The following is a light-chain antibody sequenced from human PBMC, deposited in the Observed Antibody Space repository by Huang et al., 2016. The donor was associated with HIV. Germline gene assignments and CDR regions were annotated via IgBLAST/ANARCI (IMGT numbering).Light chain of an antibody. CDR2: SVV. CDR3: MQTLQIPIT. V-gene: IGKV2-28*01. Sequence: DIVLAQSPLTLTVTPGESASISCRSNQSLLFSNGYNYLDWYVQRTGQSPRILIYSVVHRASGVPDRFSVTGSGTNFTLRISSVEAEDVGVYYCMQTLQIPITFGQGTRLEIK. J-gene: IGKJ5*01. CDR1: QSLLFSNGYNY.